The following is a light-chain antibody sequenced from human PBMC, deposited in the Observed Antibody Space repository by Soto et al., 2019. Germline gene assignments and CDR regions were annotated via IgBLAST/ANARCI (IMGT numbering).Light chain of an antibody. Sequence: QSALTQPASVSASPGQSITISCTGTNSDVGAYNHVSWYQHHPGKAPKLLIYDVNNRPSGMSHRFSGSKSGNTASLTISGLPTEDEADYYCCSFTVTSTYVFGPGTKVTVL. CDR1: NSDVGAYNH. CDR2: DVN. CDR3: CSFTVTSTYV. V-gene: IGLV2-14*03. J-gene: IGLJ1*01.